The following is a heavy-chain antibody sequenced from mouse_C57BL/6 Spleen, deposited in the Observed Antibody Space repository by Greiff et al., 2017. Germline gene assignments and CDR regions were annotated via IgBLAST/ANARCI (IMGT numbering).Heavy chain of an antibody. CDR3: ARDDYGNSYPY. CDR2: ISYDGSN. J-gene: IGHJ2*01. CDR1: GYSITSGYY. Sequence: EVQLLESGPGLVKPSPSLSLTCSVTGYSITSGYYWNWIRQFPGNKLEWRGYISYDGSNNYNPTLKNRISITRDTSKNQFSLKLNSMTTEDTATYDCARDDYGNSYPYWGQGTTLTVSS. D-gene: IGHD1-1*01. V-gene: IGHV3-6*01.